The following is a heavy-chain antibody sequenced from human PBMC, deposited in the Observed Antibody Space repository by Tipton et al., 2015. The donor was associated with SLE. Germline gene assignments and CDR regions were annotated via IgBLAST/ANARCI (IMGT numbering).Heavy chain of an antibody. CDR3: ARDTGAELDY. V-gene: IGHV4-4*08. Sequence: TLSLTCTVSSGSISINYWSWIRQPPGKGLEWIGYISNSVSTNYNPSLKSRVTISVDTSKNQFSLKLSSVTAADTAVYYCARDTGAELDYWGQGTLVTVSS. CDR1: SGSISINY. CDR2: ISNSVST. D-gene: IGHD7-27*01. J-gene: IGHJ4*02.